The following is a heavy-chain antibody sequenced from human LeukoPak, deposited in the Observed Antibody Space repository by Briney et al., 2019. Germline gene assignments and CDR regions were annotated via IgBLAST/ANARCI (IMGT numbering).Heavy chain of an antibody. CDR2: ISYDASNK. V-gene: IGHV3-30-3*02. CDR1: AFTFSSYA. Sequence: GGSLRLSCAASAFTFSSYAMHWVRQAPGKGLEWVALISYDASNKYYADSVKGRFTISRDNSKNTLYLQMNSLRAEDTAIYYCAKYTNTWDEDYWGQGTLVTVSS. CDR3: AKYTNTWDEDY. J-gene: IGHJ4*02. D-gene: IGHD2-2*02.